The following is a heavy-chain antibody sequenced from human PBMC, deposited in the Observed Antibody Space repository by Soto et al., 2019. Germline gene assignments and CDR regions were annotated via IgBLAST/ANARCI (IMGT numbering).Heavy chain of an antibody. CDR1: GFTFSNAW. CDR3: TTGTDPATTVVTLYYFDY. Sequence: PGGSLRLSCAASGFTFSNAWMSWVRQAPGKGLEWVDRIKSKTDGGTTDYAAPVKGRFTISRDDSKNTLYLQMNSLKTEDTAVYYCTTGTDPATTVVTLYYFDYWGQGTLVTVSS. D-gene: IGHD4-17*01. J-gene: IGHJ4*02. V-gene: IGHV3-15*01. CDR2: IKSKTDGGTT.